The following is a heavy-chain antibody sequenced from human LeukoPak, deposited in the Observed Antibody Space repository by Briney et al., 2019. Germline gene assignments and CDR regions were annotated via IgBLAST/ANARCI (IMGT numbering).Heavy chain of an antibody. CDR2: ISSSSSYI. CDR3: ARDRDVIVADY. V-gene: IGHV3-21*01. D-gene: IGHD3-22*01. Sequence: GGSLRLSCAVSGFTFSMYAMAWVRQAPGKGLEWVSSISSSSSYIYYADSVKGRFTISRDNAKNSLYLQMNSLRAEDTAVYYCARDRDVIVADYWGQGTLVTVSS. J-gene: IGHJ4*02. CDR1: GFTFSMYA.